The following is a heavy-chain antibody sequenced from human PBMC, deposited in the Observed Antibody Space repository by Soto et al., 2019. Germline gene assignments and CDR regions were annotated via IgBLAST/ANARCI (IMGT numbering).Heavy chain of an antibody. CDR3: AHTFSGPDAFDI. Sequence: QITLKESGPTLVKPTQTLTLTCAFSGFSLSTSGVGVGWIRQPPGKALEWLALIYWDDDKRYSPSLKSRLTITKDTSKNQVVLTMTNMDPVDTATYYCAHTFSGPDAFDIWGQGTMVTVSS. CDR2: IYWDDDK. CDR1: GFSLSTSGVG. J-gene: IGHJ3*02. V-gene: IGHV2-5*02. D-gene: IGHD2-15*01.